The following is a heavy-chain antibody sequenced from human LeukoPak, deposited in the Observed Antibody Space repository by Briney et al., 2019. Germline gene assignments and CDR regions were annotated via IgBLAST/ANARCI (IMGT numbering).Heavy chain of an antibody. V-gene: IGHV3-11*06. CDR3: AKEGIAVASIGAFDI. Sequence: GGSLRLSRAASGFIFSDYYMGWIRQAPGKGLEYISYISTTSGFTKYADSVKGRFIISRDNAKKTLHLQMNSLGVDDTAVYYCAKEGIAVASIGAFDIWGQGTMVTVSS. D-gene: IGHD6-19*01. CDR1: GFIFSDYY. J-gene: IGHJ3*02. CDR2: ISTTSGFT.